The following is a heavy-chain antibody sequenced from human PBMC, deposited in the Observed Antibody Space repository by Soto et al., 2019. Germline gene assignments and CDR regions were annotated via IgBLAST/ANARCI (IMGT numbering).Heavy chain of an antibody. D-gene: IGHD6-19*01. V-gene: IGHV3-9*01. CDR3: AKDSKVGSGWYGFTYWFDP. J-gene: IGHJ5*02. CDR2: ISWNSGSI. Sequence: EVQLVESGGGLVQPGRSLRLSCAASGFTFDDYAMHWVRQAPGKGLEWVSGISWNSGSIGYADSVKGRFTISRDNAKNSLYLQMNSLRAEDTALYYCAKDSKVGSGWYGFTYWFDPWGQGTLLTVSS. CDR1: GFTFDDYA.